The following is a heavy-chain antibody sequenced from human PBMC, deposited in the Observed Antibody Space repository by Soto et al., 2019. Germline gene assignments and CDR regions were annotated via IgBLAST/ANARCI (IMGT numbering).Heavy chain of an antibody. V-gene: IGHV1-58*02. CDR2: IVVGSGNT. J-gene: IGHJ6*02. CDR3: AAGGRDADSLVYYYNGMDV. D-gene: IGHD1-26*01. CDR1: GFTFTSSA. Sequence: QMQLVQSGPEVKKPGTSVKVSCKASGFTFTSSAMQWVRQARGQRLEWIGWIVVGSGNTNYAQKFQERVTITRDMTTSTAYMEMSSLRSEDTAVYYCAAGGRDADSLVYYYNGMDVWGQGTTVTVSS.